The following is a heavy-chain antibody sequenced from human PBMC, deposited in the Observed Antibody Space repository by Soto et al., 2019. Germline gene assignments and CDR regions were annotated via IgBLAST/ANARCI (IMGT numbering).Heavy chain of an antibody. J-gene: IGHJ6*02. D-gene: IGHD3-10*01. V-gene: IGHV4-30-4*01. CDR1: GDSVSSGDSY. CDR3: ARGGITLAWNYYYYGMDV. CDR2: TSFSGYT. Sequence: QVQLQESGPGLVKPSQTLSLTCSVSGDSVSSGDSYWSWIRQPPGKALEWIGYTSFSGYTSYSPSLKSRVTISLDMSKNQFSLNLTSVSAADTAVYYCARGGITLAWNYYYYGMDVWGQGTTVTVSS.